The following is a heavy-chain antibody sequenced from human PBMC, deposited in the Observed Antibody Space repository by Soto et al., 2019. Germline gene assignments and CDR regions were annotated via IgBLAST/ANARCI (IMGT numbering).Heavy chain of an antibody. Sequence: PSETLSLTCTVSGGSISSHYWFWIRQSPGRGLEWIGYVYYSGKTNYNPSLESRVTISIDTSENQFSLKLNSVTAADTAVYYCARGARFGDRRYMDVWGKGTTVTVSS. CDR1: GGSISSHY. CDR3: ARGARFGDRRYMDV. J-gene: IGHJ6*03. V-gene: IGHV4-59*11. CDR2: VYYSGKT. D-gene: IGHD3-10*01.